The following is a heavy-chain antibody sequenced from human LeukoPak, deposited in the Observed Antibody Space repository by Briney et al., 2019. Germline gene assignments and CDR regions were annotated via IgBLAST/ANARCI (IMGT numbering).Heavy chain of an antibody. CDR3: ASSFLNLGYCSGGSCPTLDC. CDR1: GGSISSSSYY. D-gene: IGHD2-15*01. J-gene: IGHJ4*02. CDR2: IYYSGST. V-gene: IGHV4-30-4*08. Sequence: KTSETLSLTCSVSGGSISSSSYYWSWIRQPPGKGREWIVYIYYSGSTYYNASRKSRVTISVDTSKNQFSLKLSSVTAADTAVYSCASSFLNLGYCSGGSCPTLDCWGQGTLVTVSS.